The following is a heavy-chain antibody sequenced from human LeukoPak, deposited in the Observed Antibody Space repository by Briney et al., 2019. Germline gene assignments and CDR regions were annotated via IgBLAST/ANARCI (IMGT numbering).Heavy chain of an antibody. CDR3: ARYLVGPLVGSYYSHYMDV. CDR2: INHSGST. Sequence: SETLSLTCAVYGGSFSGYYWSWIRQPPGKGLEWIGEINHSGSTNYNPSLKSRVTISVDTSKNQFSLKMSSVTAADTAVYYCARYLVGPLVGSYYSHYMDVWGKGTTVTIPS. V-gene: IGHV4-34*01. D-gene: IGHD2-2*01. CDR1: GGSFSGYY. J-gene: IGHJ6*03.